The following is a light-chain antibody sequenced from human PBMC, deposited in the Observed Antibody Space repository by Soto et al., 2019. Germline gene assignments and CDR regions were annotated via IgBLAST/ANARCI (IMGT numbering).Light chain of an antibody. Sequence: EIVLTQSPGTLSLSPGERATLSCRASQSVSSSYLGWYQQKPGQAPRLLIYSASSRARGIPDRFSGSGSGTAFTLTISRLEPEDFAVYYCLQSGTFGQGTTVEVK. CDR3: LQSGT. CDR2: SAS. CDR1: QSVSSSY. V-gene: IGKV3-20*01. J-gene: IGKJ1*01.